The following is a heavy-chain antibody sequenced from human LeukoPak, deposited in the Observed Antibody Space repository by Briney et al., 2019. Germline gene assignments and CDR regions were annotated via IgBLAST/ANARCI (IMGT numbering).Heavy chain of an antibody. Sequence: KAGGSLRLSCAASGFTFSDYYMSWIRQAPGKGQEWVSYISSSGSTIYYADSVKGRFTISRDNAKNSLYLQMNSLRAEDTAVYYCARARQWLVDAFDIWGQGTMVTVSS. CDR3: ARARQWLVDAFDI. V-gene: IGHV3-11*01. CDR1: GFTFSDYY. J-gene: IGHJ3*02. CDR2: ISSSGSTI. D-gene: IGHD6-19*01.